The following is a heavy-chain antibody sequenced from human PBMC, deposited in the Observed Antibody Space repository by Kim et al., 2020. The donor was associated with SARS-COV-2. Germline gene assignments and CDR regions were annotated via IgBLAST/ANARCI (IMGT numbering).Heavy chain of an antibody. J-gene: IGHJ4*02. D-gene: IGHD3-16*01. CDR3: ANLWV. CDR1: GFTFSSYG. Sequence: GGSLRLSCAASGFTFSSYGMHWVRQAPGKGLEWVVVIWYDGSNKYYADSVKGRFTISRDNSKNTLYLQMNSLRAEDTAVYYCANLWVWGQGTLVTVSS. CDR2: IWYDGSNK. V-gene: IGHV3-33*06.